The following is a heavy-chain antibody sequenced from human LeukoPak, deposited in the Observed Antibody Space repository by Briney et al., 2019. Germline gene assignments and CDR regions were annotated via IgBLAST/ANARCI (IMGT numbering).Heavy chain of an antibody. D-gene: IGHD2-15*01. J-gene: IGHJ6*03. Sequence: SVKVSCKASGGTFSSYAVSWVRQAPGQGLEWMGGIIPIFGTANYAQKFQGRVTITTDESTSAAYMELSSLRSEDTAVYYCARIVVVGYYYMDVWGKGTTVTVSS. CDR2: IIPIFGTA. CDR3: ARIVVVGYYYMDV. V-gene: IGHV1-69*05. CDR1: GGTFSSYA.